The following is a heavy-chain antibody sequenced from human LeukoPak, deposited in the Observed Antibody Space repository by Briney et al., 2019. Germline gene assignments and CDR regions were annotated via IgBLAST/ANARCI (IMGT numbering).Heavy chain of an antibody. J-gene: IGHJ4*02. V-gene: IGHV1-2*02. CDR3: ASWDAPGFDY. CDR2: INPKNGGR. D-gene: IGHD1-26*01. CDR1: GYTFTGYY. Sequence: ASVKVSCKASGYTFTGYYMHWVRQAPGQGLEWMGWINPKNGGRSYAQKFQVRVTMTTDTSTNTAYMELSSLRFDDTAVYYCASWDAPGFDYWGQGTLVTVSS.